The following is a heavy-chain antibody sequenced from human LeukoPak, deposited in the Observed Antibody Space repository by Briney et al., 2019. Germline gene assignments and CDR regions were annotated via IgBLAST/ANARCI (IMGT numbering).Heavy chain of an antibody. V-gene: IGHV3-23*01. J-gene: IGHJ4*02. D-gene: IGHD3-22*01. CDR2: ISGSGGST. CDR1: GFSFSSFA. CDR3: ARRAYYYDSRRGYFDY. Sequence: GGSLRLSCAASGFSFSSFAMSWVRQAPGQGLEWVSAISGSGGSTYYGDSVKGRFTISRDNSKNTLYLQMNSLRAEDTAVYYCARRAYYYDSRRGYFDYWGQGTLVTVSS.